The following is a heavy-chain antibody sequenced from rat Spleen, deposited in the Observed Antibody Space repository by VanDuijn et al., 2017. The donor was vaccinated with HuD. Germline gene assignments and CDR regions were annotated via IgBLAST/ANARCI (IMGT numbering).Heavy chain of an antibody. Sequence: EVQLVESGGGLVQPGRSLKLSCAASGFTFSNYGMAWVRQTPTKGLEWVASMSTGGGKTFYRTSVKGRFTISRDNAENNVYLQMNSLRSEDTAVYYCERGGLAAYGYWGQGTLVTVSS. V-gene: IGHV5S23*01. D-gene: IGHD1-11*01. CDR2: MSTGGGKT. CDR3: ERGGLAAYGY. CDR1: GFTFSNYG. J-gene: IGHJ3*01.